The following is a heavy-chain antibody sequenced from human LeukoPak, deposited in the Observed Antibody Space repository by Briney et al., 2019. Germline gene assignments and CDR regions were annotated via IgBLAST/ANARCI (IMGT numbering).Heavy chain of an antibody. V-gene: IGHV3-21*01. CDR2: ISSSSSYI. CDR1: GFTFSSYS. D-gene: IGHD3-3*01. Sequence: GGSLRLSCVASGFTFSSYSMNWVRQAPGKGLEWVSSISSSSSYIYYADSVKGRFTIFRDNAKNSLYLQMNSLRAEDTAVYYCARETLEGYDGFDIWGQGTMVTVSS. CDR3: ARETLEGYDGFDI. J-gene: IGHJ3*02.